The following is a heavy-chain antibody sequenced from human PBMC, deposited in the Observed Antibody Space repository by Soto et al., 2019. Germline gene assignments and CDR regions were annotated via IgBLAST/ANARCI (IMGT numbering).Heavy chain of an antibody. V-gene: IGHV4-30-4*01. CDR3: ARXVASSSIFGVVTNTFDP. CDR2: VYYSGRT. J-gene: IGHJ5*02. D-gene: IGHD3-3*01. Sequence: SETLSLTCTVSGGSINSGDYYWSWIRQTPGKGLEWIGYVYYSGRTYYNPSLKSRLSMTIDTSKKQFSLKLDSVTAADTAVYHCARXVASSSIFGVVTNTFDPWGLGTLVTVSS. CDR1: GGSINSGDYY.